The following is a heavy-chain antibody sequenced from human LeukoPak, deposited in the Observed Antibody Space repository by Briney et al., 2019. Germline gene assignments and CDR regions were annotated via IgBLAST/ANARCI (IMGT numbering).Heavy chain of an antibody. CDR2: INEDGSVT. CDR3: TRDPRRRSDY. CDR1: GCNFSSYW. V-gene: IGHV3-7*04. Sequence: GGSLRLSCAASGCNFSSYWMGWVRQAPGKGLEWVANINEDGSVTYYVDSVKGRFTISRDNAKNSRYLQMNSLRVEDTAVYYCTRDPRRRSDYWGQGTLVTVSS. J-gene: IGHJ4*02.